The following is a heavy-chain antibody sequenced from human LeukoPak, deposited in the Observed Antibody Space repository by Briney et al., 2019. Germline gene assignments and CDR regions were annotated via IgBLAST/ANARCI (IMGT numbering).Heavy chain of an antibody. Sequence: SQTLSLICAVYGGSFSGYYWSWIRQPPGKGLEWIGEINHSGSTNYNPSLKSRVTISVDTSKNQFSLKLSSVTAADTAVYYCARGPRYCTGGVCYYYYYMDVWGKGTTVTVSS. CDR2: INHSGST. J-gene: IGHJ6*03. CDR1: GGSFSGYY. V-gene: IGHV4-34*01. D-gene: IGHD2-8*02. CDR3: ARGPRYCTGGVCYYYYYMDV.